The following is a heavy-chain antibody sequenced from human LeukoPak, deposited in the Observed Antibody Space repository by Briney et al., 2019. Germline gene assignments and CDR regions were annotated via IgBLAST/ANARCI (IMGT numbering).Heavy chain of an antibody. CDR2: IYYSGST. CDR3: ASFTPGSGLFRGVIDY. Sequence: GSLRLSCGASGFTFSDYYMSWIRQPPGKGLEWIGYIYYSGSTNYNPSLKSRVTISVDTSKNQFSLKLSSVTAADTAVYYCASFTPGSGLFRGVIDYWGQGTLVTVSS. CDR1: GFTFSDYY. D-gene: IGHD2-15*01. V-gene: IGHV4-59*08. J-gene: IGHJ4*02.